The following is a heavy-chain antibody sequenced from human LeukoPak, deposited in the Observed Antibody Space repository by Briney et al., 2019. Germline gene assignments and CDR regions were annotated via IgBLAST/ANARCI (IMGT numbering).Heavy chain of an antibody. V-gene: IGHV4-34*01. CDR1: GGSFSGYY. CDR3: ARAQYSSSCDL. CDR2: INHSGST. D-gene: IGHD6-13*01. Sequence: SETLSLTCAVYGGSFSGYYWSWIRQPPGKGLEWIGEINHSGSTNYNPSPKSRVTISVHTSKNQFSLKLSSVTAADTAVYYCARAQYSSSCDLWGKGTLVTVSS. J-gene: IGHJ5*02.